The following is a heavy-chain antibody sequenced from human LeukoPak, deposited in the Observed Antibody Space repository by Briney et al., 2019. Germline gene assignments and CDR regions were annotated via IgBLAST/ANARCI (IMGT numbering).Heavy chain of an antibody. J-gene: IGHJ6*03. V-gene: IGHV1-69*13. CDR2: IIPIFGTA. CDR1: GGTFSSYA. CDR3: ARQSDPNYYDSSGYLYYYYYMDV. D-gene: IGHD3-22*01. Sequence: ASVKVSCKASGGTFSSYAISWVRQAPGQGLEWMGGIIPIFGTANYAQKFQGRVTITADESTSTAYMELSSLRSEDTAVYYCARQSDPNYYDSSGYLYYYYYMDVWGKGTTVTISS.